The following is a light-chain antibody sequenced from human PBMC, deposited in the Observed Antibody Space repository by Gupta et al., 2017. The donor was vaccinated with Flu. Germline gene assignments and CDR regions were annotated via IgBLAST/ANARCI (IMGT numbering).Light chain of an antibody. CDR2: DAY. V-gene: IGKV3-15*01. CDR3: QQYDTWPPWT. Sequence: ERATRSCRASQSISSKIAWYQQKPGQAPRLLIYDAYTRPTGIPVRFSGSGSGTEFTLTINSLQSEDFAVYYCQQYDTWPPWTLGQGTKVEIK. CDR1: QSISSK. J-gene: IGKJ1*01.